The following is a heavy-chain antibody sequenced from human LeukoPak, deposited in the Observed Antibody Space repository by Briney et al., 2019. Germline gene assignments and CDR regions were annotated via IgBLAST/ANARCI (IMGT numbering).Heavy chain of an antibody. CDR1: GGTFSSYA. CDR3: ARGGTSRGFDP. J-gene: IGHJ5*02. V-gene: IGHV1-69*13. Sequence: EASVKVSCKASGGTFSSYAISWVRQAPGQGLEWMGGIIPIFGTANYAQKFQGRVTVTADESTSTAYMELSSLRSEDTAVYYCARGGTSRGFDPWGQGTLVTVSS. CDR2: IIPIFGTA. D-gene: IGHD6-6*01.